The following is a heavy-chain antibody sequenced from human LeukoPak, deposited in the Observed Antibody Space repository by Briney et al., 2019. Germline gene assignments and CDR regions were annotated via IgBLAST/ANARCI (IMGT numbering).Heavy chain of an antibody. CDR2: ISYDGSNQ. V-gene: IGHV3-30*18. J-gene: IGHJ4*02. D-gene: IGHD6-19*01. Sequence: PGRSLRLSCAASGFTFSSYGMHSVRQAPGKGLEWVAVISYDGSNQYYAVSVKGRFTISRNNSKNTLYLQMNSLRTEDTAVYYCAKELTRPNRPVAGLNYWGQGTLVTVSS. CDR1: GFTFSSYG. CDR3: AKELTRPNRPVAGLNY.